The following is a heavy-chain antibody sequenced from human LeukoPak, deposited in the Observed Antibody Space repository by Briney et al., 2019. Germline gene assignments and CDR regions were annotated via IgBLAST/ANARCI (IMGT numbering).Heavy chain of an antibody. Sequence: SETLSLTCTVSGYSISSGYYWGWIRQPPGKGLEWIGSIYHSGSTYYNPSLTSRVTMSVDTSKNQFSLNLISVTAADTAVYYCARHGQTAMVPVDYWGQGTLVTVSS. V-gene: IGHV4-38-2*02. CDR2: IYHSGST. D-gene: IGHD5-18*01. J-gene: IGHJ4*02. CDR1: GYSISSGYY. CDR3: ARHGQTAMVPVDY.